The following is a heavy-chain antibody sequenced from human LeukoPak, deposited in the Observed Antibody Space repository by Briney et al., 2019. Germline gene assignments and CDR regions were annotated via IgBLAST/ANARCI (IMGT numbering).Heavy chain of an antibody. CDR1: GGSFSGYY. Sequence: SETLSLTCAVYGGSFSGYYWSWIRPPPGKGLEWIGEINHSGSTNYNPSLKSRVTISVDTSKNQFSLKLSSVTAADTAVYYCARQAAGDDAFDIWGQGTMVTVSS. J-gene: IGHJ3*02. CDR3: ARQAAGDDAFDI. D-gene: IGHD6-13*01. V-gene: IGHV4-34*01. CDR2: INHSGST.